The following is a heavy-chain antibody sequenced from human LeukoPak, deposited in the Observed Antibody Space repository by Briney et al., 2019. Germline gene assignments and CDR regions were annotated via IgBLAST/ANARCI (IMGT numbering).Heavy chain of an antibody. CDR3: ARGKYLKTIDY. J-gene: IGHJ4*02. CDR2: ISSSSSYI. CDR1: GFTFGSYS. Sequence: GGSLRLSCAASGFTFGSYSMNWVRQAPGKGLEWVSSISSSSSYIYYADSVKGRFTISRDNAKNSLYLQMNSLRAEDTAVYYCARGKYLKTIDYWGQGTLVTVSS. D-gene: IGHD3-10*01. V-gene: IGHV3-21*01.